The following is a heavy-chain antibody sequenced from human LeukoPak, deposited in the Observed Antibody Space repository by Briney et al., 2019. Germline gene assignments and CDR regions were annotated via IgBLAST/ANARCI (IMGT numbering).Heavy chain of an antibody. V-gene: IGHV3-30*04. D-gene: IGHD3-10*01. CDR1: GFTFSSYA. J-gene: IGHJ6*02. CDR3: ASGGGDYYGSGTGGYYYYGMDV. Sequence: PGGSLRLSCAASGFTFSSYAMHWVRQAPGKGLEWVAVISYDGSNKYYADSVKGRFTISRDNSKNTLYLQMNSLRAEDTAVYYWASGGGDYYGSGTGGYYYYGMDVWGQGTTVTVSS. CDR2: ISYDGSNK.